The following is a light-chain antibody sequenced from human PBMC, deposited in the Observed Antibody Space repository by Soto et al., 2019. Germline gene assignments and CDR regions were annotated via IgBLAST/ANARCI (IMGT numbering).Light chain of an antibody. CDR1: SSDIGAYNY. V-gene: IGLV2-8*01. CDR3: QSYDSSLSGSV. CDR2: DNN. Sequence: QSALTQPPSASGSPGQSVTISCTGSSSDIGAYNYVSWYQQYPGQAPQLIIYDNNNRPSGVPDRFSGSKSGTSASLAITGLQAEDEADFYCQSYDSSLSGSVFGGGTQLTVL. J-gene: IGLJ2*01.